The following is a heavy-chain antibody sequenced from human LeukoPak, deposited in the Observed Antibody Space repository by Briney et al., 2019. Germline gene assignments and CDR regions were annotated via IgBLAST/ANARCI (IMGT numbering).Heavy chain of an antibody. D-gene: IGHD2-15*01. Sequence: ASVKVSCKASGYTFTGYYMNWVRRAPGPGLEWMGWMNPKSGGTNYAQKYQGRVTMARDTSISTAYMELSRLRSDDTAVYYCARDFRVAAHAIILHYYYYMDVWGKGTTITVSS. J-gene: IGHJ6*03. CDR3: ARDFRVAAHAIILHYYYYMDV. CDR1: GYTFTGYY. V-gene: IGHV1-2*02. CDR2: MNPKSGGT.